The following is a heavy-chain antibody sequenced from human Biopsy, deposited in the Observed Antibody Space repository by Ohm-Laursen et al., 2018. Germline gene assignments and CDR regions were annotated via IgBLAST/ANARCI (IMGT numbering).Heavy chain of an antibody. CDR2: INQSGRT. V-gene: IGHV4-34*08. CDR3: GNEVHGRDY. D-gene: IGHD2-15*01. CDR1: GKTFSDYY. J-gene: IGHJ4*02. Sequence: TLSLTWEVYGKTFSDYYWSWIRQPPGKGLEWIGQINQSGRTNCNPSLKSRVNISADKSNNQFSLKLTSVTSADTAVYFCGNEVHGRDYWGLGALVTVSS.